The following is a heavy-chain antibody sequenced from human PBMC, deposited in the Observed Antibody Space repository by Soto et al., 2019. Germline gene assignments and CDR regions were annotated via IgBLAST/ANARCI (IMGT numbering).Heavy chain of an antibody. CDR2: FDPEDGET. CDR1: GYTLTELS. CDR3: ATDNFDY. Sequence: QVQLVQSGAEVKKPGASVMVSCKVSGYTLTELSMHWVRQAPGKGLEWMGGFDPEDGETMYAQKFQDRFTMIEDTSTDTAYMELSYLRFEDTAVYYCATDNFDYWGQGTLVTVSS. J-gene: IGHJ4*02. V-gene: IGHV1-24*01.